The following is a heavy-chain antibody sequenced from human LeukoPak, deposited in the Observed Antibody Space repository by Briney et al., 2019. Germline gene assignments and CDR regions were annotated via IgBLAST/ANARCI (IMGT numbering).Heavy chain of an antibody. CDR1: GGSFSGYY. J-gene: IGHJ4*02. D-gene: IGHD2-15*01. CDR2: INHSGST. CDR3: ARGRVNGGSSKNYYFDY. Sequence: SETLSLTCAVYGGSFSGYYWSWIRQPPGKGLEWIGEINHSGSTNYNPSLKSRVTISVDTSKNQFSLELSSVTAADTAVYYCARGRVNGGSSKNYYFDYWGQGTLVTVSS. V-gene: IGHV4-34*01.